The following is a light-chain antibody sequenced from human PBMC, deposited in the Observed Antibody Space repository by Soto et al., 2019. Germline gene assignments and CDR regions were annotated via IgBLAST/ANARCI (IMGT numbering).Light chain of an antibody. CDR2: DVS. V-gene: IGLV2-14*01. J-gene: IGLJ1*01. Sequence: QSVLTQPASVSGSPGQSITISCTGASSAVGGNNYVSWYQQYPGKAPKLMVCDVSNRPSGVSSRLSGSKSGNTASLTISGLQAEDEADYYCSSFTGTSYVFGTGTKLTVL. CDR3: SSFTGTSYV. CDR1: SSAVGGNNY.